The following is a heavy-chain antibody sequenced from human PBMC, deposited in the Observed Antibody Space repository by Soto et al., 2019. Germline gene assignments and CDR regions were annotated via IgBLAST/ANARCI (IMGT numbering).Heavy chain of an antibody. J-gene: IGHJ4*02. CDR2: ITYTGVST. CDR1: EFSFDDSA. CDR3: AKSSVWYPYFDS. V-gene: IGHV3-23*01. D-gene: IGHD6-13*01. Sequence: LRLSCAASEFSFDDSAMSWVRQAPGKGLEWVSSITYTGVSTYYADSVKGRFTISRDNSRDTLFLQMNSLRAEDTAIYYCAKSSVWYPYFDSWGQGTLVTVSS.